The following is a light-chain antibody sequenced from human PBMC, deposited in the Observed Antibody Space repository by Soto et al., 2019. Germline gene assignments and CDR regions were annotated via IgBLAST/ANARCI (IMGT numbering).Light chain of an antibody. CDR3: LQDYNYPFT. Sequence: DIVMTQSPDSLALSLGERATINCKSSQSVLYSSNNKNYLAWYQQKPGQPPKLLIYAASSLQSGVPSRFSGSGSGTDFTLTISNLQPEDFATYYCLQDYNYPFTFGQGTKVDIK. V-gene: IGKV4-1*01. CDR2: AAS. CDR1: QSVLYSSNNKNY. J-gene: IGKJ2*01.